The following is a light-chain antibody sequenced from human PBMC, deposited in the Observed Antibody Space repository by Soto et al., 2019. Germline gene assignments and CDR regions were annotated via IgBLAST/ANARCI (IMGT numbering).Light chain of an antibody. V-gene: IGLV2-14*03. J-gene: IGLJ3*02. Sequence: QSALTQPASVSGSPGQSITISCTGTSSDVGGYDHVSWYQQHPGKAPKLIIYDVTVRPSGISRRFSGSKSDNTASLAVSGLQPEDEAAYYCISYTNKDTLLFGGGTKLTVL. CDR2: DVT. CDR1: SSDVGGYDH. CDR3: ISYTNKDTLL.